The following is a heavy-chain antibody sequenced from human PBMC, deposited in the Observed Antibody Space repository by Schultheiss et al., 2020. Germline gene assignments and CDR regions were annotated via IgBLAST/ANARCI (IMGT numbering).Heavy chain of an antibody. CDR1: GFTFSSYS. D-gene: IGHD2-15*01. J-gene: IGHJ4*02. CDR3: AKVQMDIVVVVAEPGFDY. Sequence: GGSLRLSCAASGFTFSSYSMNWVRQAPGKGLEWVSAISGSGGSTYYADSVKGRFTISRDNSKNTLYLQMNSLRAEDTAVYYCAKVQMDIVVVVAEPGFDYWGQGALVTVSS. CDR2: ISGSGGST. V-gene: IGHV3-23*01.